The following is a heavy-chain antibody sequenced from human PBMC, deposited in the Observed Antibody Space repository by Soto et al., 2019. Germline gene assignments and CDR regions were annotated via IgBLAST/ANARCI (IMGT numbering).Heavy chain of an antibody. D-gene: IGHD6-19*01. CDR3: AKTGYSSGWYGGGLDY. Sequence: EVQLLESGGGLVQPGGSLRLSCAASGFTFSSYAMSWVRQAPGKGLEWVSAISVSGGSTYYADSVKGRFTISRDNSKNTLYLQMNSLRAEDTAVYYCAKTGYSSGWYGGGLDYWGQGTLVTVSS. CDR1: GFTFSSYA. J-gene: IGHJ4*02. V-gene: IGHV3-23*01. CDR2: ISVSGGST.